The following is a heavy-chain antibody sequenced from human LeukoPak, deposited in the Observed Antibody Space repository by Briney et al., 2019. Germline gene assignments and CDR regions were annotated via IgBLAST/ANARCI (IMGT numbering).Heavy chain of an antibody. V-gene: IGHV4-38-2*02. J-gene: IGHJ5*02. CDR3: ARDFEYSSSST. Sequence: SETLSLTCTVSGYSISSGYYWGWIRQPPGKGLEWIGSIYHSGSTYYNPSLKSRVTISVDTSKNQFSLKLSSVTAADTAVYYCARDFEYSSSSTWGQGTLVTVSS. CDR2: IYHSGST. CDR1: GYSISSGYY. D-gene: IGHD6-6*01.